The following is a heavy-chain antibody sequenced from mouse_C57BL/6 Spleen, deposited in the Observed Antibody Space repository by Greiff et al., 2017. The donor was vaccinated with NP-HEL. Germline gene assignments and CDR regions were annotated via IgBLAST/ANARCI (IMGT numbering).Heavy chain of an antibody. V-gene: IGHV5-16*01. CDR2: INYDGSST. Sequence: EVMLVESEGGLVQPGSSMKLSCTASGFTFSDYYMAWVRQVPEKGLEWVANINYDGSSTYYLDSLKSRFIISRDNAKNILYLQMSSLKSEDTATYYCAREGGFYYYFDYWGQGTTLTVSS. CDR1: GFTFSDYY. D-gene: IGHD1-1*01. CDR3: AREGGFYYYFDY. J-gene: IGHJ2*01.